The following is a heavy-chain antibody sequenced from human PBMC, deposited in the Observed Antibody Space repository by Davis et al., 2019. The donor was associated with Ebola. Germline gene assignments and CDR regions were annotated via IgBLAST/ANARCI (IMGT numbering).Heavy chain of an antibody. Sequence: PSETLSLTCTVSGYSISSGYYWGWIRQPPGKGLEWIGNIYHSGSTYYNPSLKSRVTISIDTSKNQFSLKLSSVTAADTAVYYCARDLGGYDYSYYYYYMDVWGKGTTVTVSS. CDR2: IYHSGST. D-gene: IGHD5-12*01. CDR1: GYSISSGYY. J-gene: IGHJ6*03. CDR3: ARDLGGYDYSYYYYYMDV. V-gene: IGHV4-38-2*02.